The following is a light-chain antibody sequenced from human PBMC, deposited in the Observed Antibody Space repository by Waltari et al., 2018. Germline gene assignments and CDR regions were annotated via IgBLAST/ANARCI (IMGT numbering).Light chain of an antibody. Sequence: QSALTQPASVSGSPGQSITIPCPGTSSDVGGHAYVSWYQQHPGKAPKLMIYVVSKRPSGVSDRFSGSKSGNTASLTISGLQAEDEADYYCSSYTSINTFVFGTGTKVTVL. CDR3: SSYTSINTFV. CDR2: VVS. J-gene: IGLJ1*01. CDR1: SSDVGGHAY. V-gene: IGLV2-14*01.